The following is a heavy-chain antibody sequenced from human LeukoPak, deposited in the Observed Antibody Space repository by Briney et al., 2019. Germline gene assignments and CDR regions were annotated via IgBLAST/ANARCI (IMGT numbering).Heavy chain of an antibody. CDR1: GGSISSYY. CDR3: ARNVVLDY. Sequence: PWETLSLTCTVSGGSISSYYWSWIRQPPGKGLEWIGYIYTSGSTNYNPSLKSRVTISVDTSKNQFSLKLSSVTAADTAVYYCARNVVLDYCGQGTLVTVSS. J-gene: IGHJ4*02. D-gene: IGHD2-15*01. CDR2: IYTSGST. V-gene: IGHV4-4*09.